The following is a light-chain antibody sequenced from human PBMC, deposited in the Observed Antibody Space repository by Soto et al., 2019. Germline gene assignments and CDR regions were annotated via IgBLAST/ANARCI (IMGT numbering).Light chain of an antibody. CDR1: QTISSW. CDR3: QEYNSYWT. Sequence: DTQMRECPSTLVGAVAYRVTITCRASQTISSWLAWYQQKPGKAPKLLIYKASTLKSGVPSRFSGSGSGTEFTLTISSLQPDDFGTYYCQEYNSYWTFGHRTKVDI. V-gene: IGKV1-5*03. J-gene: IGKJ1*01. CDR2: KAS.